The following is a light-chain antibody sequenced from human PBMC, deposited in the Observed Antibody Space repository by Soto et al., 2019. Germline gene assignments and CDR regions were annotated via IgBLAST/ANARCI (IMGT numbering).Light chain of an antibody. CDR2: DAS. Sequence: EIVLTQSPATLSLSPGERATLSCRASQSINRHLAWYQQKPGQAPRLLILDASDRATGIPARFSGSGSGTDFTLTISSLEPEDFAVYYCQQRSNWPPVTFGGGPRWRSN. V-gene: IGKV3-11*01. CDR3: QQRSNWPPVT. J-gene: IGKJ4*01. CDR1: QSINRH.